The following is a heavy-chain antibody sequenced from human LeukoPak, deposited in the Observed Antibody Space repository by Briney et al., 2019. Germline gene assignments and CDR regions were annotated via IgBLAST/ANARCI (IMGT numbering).Heavy chain of an antibody. CDR2: IYSGGST. D-gene: IGHD1-7*01. J-gene: IGHJ4*02. CDR1: GFTVSSNY. CDR3: ARADRGNSYLFDF. V-gene: IGHV3-53*01. Sequence: PGGSLRLSCAASGFTVSSNYMSWVRQAPGKGLEWVSVIYSGGSTYYADSVKGRFTISRDNSKNTLYLQMNSLRAEDTAVYYCARADRGNSYLFDFWGQGTLVTVSS.